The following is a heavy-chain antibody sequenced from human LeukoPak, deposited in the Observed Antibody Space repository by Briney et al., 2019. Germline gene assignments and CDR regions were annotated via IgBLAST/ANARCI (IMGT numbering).Heavy chain of an antibody. J-gene: IGHJ6*02. V-gene: IGHV3-30*03. CDR2: ISYDGSNK. Sequence: GGSLRLSCAASGFTFSRYGIHWVRQAPGKGLEWVAVISYDGSNKYYADSVKGRFTISRDNSKNTLYVQMNSLRAEDTAVYYCARDRGQWLVRDYYYGMDVWGQGTTVTVSS. D-gene: IGHD6-19*01. CDR1: GFTFSRYG. CDR3: ARDRGQWLVRDYYYGMDV.